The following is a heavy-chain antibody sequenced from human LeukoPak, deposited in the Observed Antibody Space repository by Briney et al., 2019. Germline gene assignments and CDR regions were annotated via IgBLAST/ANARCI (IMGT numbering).Heavy chain of an antibody. D-gene: IGHD5-24*01. Sequence: GGSLRLSCAASGFTFSSYWMSWVRQAPGKGLEWVANIKRDGSEKYYVDSVKGRFTISRDNTKNSLYLQMNSLRAEDTAVYYCARKMWMATTFGYWGQGTLVAVSS. J-gene: IGHJ4*02. CDR1: GFTFSSYW. CDR3: ARKMWMATTFGY. CDR2: IKRDGSEK. V-gene: IGHV3-7*01.